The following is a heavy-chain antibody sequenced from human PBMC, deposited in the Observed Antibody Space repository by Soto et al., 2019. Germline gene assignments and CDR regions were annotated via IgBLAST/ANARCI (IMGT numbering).Heavy chain of an antibody. CDR2: ISAYSGDK. J-gene: IGHJ4*02. D-gene: IGHD4-17*01. CDR3: ARYSNGDYVDFDY. Sequence: QVQLVQSGGEVKKPGASVKVFCKASGYNFISYGFSWVRQAPGKELEWMGWISAYSGDKNYAQSFQGRVTLTIDASTNIGYMELRDLRPDDTALYFCARYSNGDYVDFDYWGQGTLVSVSS. V-gene: IGHV1-18*04. CDR1: GYNFISYG.